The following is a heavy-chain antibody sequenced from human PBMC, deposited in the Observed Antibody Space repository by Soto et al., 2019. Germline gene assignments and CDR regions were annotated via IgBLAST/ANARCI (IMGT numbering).Heavy chain of an antibody. J-gene: IGHJ5*01. Sequence: QVQLEQSGAEVKTPGASVKVSCKASGYTSASYDINWVRQAPGQGLEWMAWMNPNSGNTNYAQKFQGRLTMTRDTALSIAHMELSGLRNEDTAVYYCARSDGYNCNWLDSWGQGTLVIVSA. V-gene: IGHV1-8*01. D-gene: IGHD2-21*01. CDR2: MNPNSGNT. CDR1: GYTSASYD. CDR3: ARSDGYNCNWLDS.